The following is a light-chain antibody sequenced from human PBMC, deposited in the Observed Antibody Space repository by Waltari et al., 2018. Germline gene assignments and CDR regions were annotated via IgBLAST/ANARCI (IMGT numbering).Light chain of an antibody. J-gene: IGKJ5*01. Sequence: DIQMAQSPSTLSASVGDRVTITCRASQSISYSLAWYQQKPGKAPKLLIYKASTLEGGVPSRFSGSGSGTEFTLTISSLQAEDVAVYYCQQYYSSPITFGQGTRLEIK. CDR1: QSISYS. CDR3: QQYYSSPIT. CDR2: KAS. V-gene: IGKV1-5*03.